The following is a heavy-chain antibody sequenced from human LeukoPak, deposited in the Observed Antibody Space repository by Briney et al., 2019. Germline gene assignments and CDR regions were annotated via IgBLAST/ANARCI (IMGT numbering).Heavy chain of an antibody. D-gene: IGHD3-10*01. Sequence: GGSLRLSCAASGFTFSSCAMTWVRQSPGKGLEWVSVIGSGGDTYYSDSVQGRFTISRDNSKNTLYLQMNSLRADDTAVYYCAKYYAARSRSFDFWGQGTLVTVSS. J-gene: IGHJ4*02. CDR2: IGSGGDT. CDR1: GFTFSSCA. V-gene: IGHV3-23*01. CDR3: AKYYAARSRSFDF.